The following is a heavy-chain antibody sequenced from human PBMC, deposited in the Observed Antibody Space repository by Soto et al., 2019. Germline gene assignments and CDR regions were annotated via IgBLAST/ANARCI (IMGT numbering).Heavy chain of an antibody. Sequence: QVQLVESGGGVVQPGRSLRLSCAASGFTFSSYGMHWVRQAPGKGLEWVAVISYDGRSKYYADSVQGRFTISRDNSKNTLYLQMNSLRAEDTAVYYCAKERYYYALWDAFAIWGQGTMVTVSP. J-gene: IGHJ3*02. CDR3: AKERYYYALWDAFAI. CDR2: ISYDGRSK. V-gene: IGHV3-30*18. D-gene: IGHD3-10*01. CDR1: GFTFSSYG.